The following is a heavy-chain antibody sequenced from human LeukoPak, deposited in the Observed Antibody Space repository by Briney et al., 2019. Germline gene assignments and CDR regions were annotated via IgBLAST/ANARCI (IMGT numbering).Heavy chain of an antibody. CDR1: GGSFSGYY. J-gene: IGHJ6*04. CDR3: ARATTVTMDV. V-gene: IGHV4-34*01. D-gene: IGHD4-11*01. Sequence: SETLSLTCAVYGGSFSGYYWSWIRQPPGKGLEWIGEINHSGSTNYNPSLKSRVTISVDTSKNQFSLKLSSVTAADTAVYYCARATTVTMDVWGKGTTVTVSS. CDR2: INHSGST.